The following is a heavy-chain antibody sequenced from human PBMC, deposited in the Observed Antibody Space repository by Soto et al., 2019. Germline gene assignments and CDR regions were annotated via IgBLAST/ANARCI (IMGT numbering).Heavy chain of an antibody. CDR3: ARDYVMDV. D-gene: IGHD3-10*02. V-gene: IGHV3-21*01. J-gene: IGHJ6*02. CDR1: GFPFSGDA. CDR2: ISTTSTYI. Sequence: EVQLVESGGGLVKPGGSRRLSCAASGFPFSGDAMNWVRQSPGKGLEWVSSISTTSTYIYYADSVKGRFTISRDNANNSLHLQMNDLRAEDTAVYYCARDYVMDVWGQGTTVTVSS.